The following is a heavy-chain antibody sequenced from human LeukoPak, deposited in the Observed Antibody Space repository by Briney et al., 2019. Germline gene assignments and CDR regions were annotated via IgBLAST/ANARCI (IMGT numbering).Heavy chain of an antibody. Sequence: SVKVSCKASGGTFIGYAISWVRQAPGQGLEWMGRIIPIFGIANYAQKFQGRVTITADKSTSTAYMELSSLRSEDTAVYYCARVIAAAGTRWFDPWGQGTLVTVSS. CDR2: IIPIFGIA. V-gene: IGHV1-69*04. J-gene: IGHJ5*02. D-gene: IGHD6-13*01. CDR1: GGTFIGYA. CDR3: ARVIAAAGTRWFDP.